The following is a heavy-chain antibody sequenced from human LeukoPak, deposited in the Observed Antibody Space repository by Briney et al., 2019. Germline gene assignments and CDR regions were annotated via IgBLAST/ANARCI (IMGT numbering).Heavy chain of an antibody. V-gene: IGHV3-53*01. CDR1: GFTVSGNY. D-gene: IGHD3-16*01. CDR2: IYSGGTT. J-gene: IGHJ4*02. CDR3: ARRAGAYTQPYDY. Sequence: GGSLRLSCAVSGFTVSGNYMIWVRQAPGKGLEWVSLIYSGGTTYYADSVKGRFTISRDNSKNTLYLQMNSLRAEDTAVYYCARRAGAYTQPYDYWGQGTLVTVS.